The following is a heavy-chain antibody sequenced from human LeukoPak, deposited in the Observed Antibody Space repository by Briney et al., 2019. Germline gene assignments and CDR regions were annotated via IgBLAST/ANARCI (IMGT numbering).Heavy chain of an antibody. D-gene: IGHD3-10*01. CDR3: ARHTEWFGELLD. Sequence: PGGSLRLSCAASGFTFSTYGMQWVRQAPGKGLEWVAAIWYDGSEKYYADSVKGRFTISRDNSKNTLYLQMNSLRAEDTAVYYCARHTEWFGELLDWGQGTLVTVSS. V-gene: IGHV3-33*01. CDR1: GFTFSTYG. J-gene: IGHJ4*02. CDR2: IWYDGSEK.